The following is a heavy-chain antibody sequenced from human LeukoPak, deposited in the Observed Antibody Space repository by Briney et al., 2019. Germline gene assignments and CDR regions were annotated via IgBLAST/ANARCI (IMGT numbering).Heavy chain of an antibody. Sequence: PSETLSLTCAVSGGSISSGGNSWSWIRQPPGKGLEWIGYIYPSGSTYYTPSLMSRLTIFIDRSKNPFSLRVTSVTAAETGVYYCARGVEGVYAFDIWGQGTIVTVSS. J-gene: IGHJ3*02. V-gene: IGHV4-30-2*01. CDR1: GGSISSGGNS. CDR2: IYPSGST. D-gene: IGHD6-13*01. CDR3: ARGVEGVYAFDI.